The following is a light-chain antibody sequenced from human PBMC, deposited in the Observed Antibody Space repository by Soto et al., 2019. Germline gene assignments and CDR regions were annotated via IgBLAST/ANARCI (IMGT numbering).Light chain of an antibody. Sequence: EIVMTQSPATLSVSPGERATLSCRASQGIGSTLAWYQQKPDQTPKLLIYGASTRATGVPARFSGGGSGTEFTLTINSLQSEDFAVYYCQRYNSWPLTFGGGTKVDIK. V-gene: IGKV3-15*01. J-gene: IGKJ4*01. CDR3: QRYNSWPLT. CDR1: QGIGST. CDR2: GAS.